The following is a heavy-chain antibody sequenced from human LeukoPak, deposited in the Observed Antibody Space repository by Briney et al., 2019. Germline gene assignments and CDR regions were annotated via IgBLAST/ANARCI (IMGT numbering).Heavy chain of an antibody. J-gene: IGHJ4*02. CDR2: ISYDGSNK. CDR3: AKDPFIAAAGRVYYFDY. Sequence: GRSLRLSCAASGFTFSSYGMHWVRQAPGKGLEWVAVISYDGSNKYYADSVKGRFTIPRDNSKNTLYLQMNSLRAEDTAVYYCAKDPFIAAAGRVYYFDYWGQGTLVTVSS. D-gene: IGHD6-13*01. CDR1: GFTFSSYG. V-gene: IGHV3-30*18.